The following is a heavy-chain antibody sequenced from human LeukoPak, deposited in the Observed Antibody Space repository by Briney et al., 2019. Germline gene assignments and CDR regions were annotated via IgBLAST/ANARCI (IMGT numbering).Heavy chain of an antibody. V-gene: IGHV3-23*01. CDR1: GITFSNYA. Sequence: GGSLRLSCAASGITFSNYAMSWVRQAPGKGLEWVSTISNSDFSTYYADSVKGRFTISRDNSENTLYLQMNSLRAEDTAVYYCAKDGRQRKTYFYGSGSANAFDIWGQGTMVTVSS. J-gene: IGHJ3*02. D-gene: IGHD3-10*01. CDR2: ISNSDFST. CDR3: AKDGRQRKTYFYGSGSANAFDI.